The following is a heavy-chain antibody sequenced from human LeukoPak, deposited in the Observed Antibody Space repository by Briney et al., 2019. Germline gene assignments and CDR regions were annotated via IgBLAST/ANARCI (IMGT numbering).Heavy chain of an antibody. CDR3: SRAAGYDFILEY. Sequence: NPGGSLRLSCTASGFTFGDYGMSWFRQAPGKGLEWVGFIRSEAYDTTPQNGASVKGRFTISKDDSRRIAFLQMSGLKTEDTAVYYCSRAAGYDFILEYWGQGTLVTVSS. D-gene: IGHD5-12*01. V-gene: IGHV3-49*05. CDR1: GFTFGDYG. CDR2: IRSEAYDTTP. J-gene: IGHJ4*02.